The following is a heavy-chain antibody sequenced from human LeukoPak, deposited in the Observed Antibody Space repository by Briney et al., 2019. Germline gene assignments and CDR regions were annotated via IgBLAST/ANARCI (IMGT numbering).Heavy chain of an antibody. V-gene: IGHV4-39*01. Sequence: PSETLSLTCTVSGGSISSSSYYWGWIRQPPGKGLEWIGSIYYSGSTYYNPSLKSRVTISVDTSKNQFSLKLSSVTAADTAVYYCARLNWQWLFDYWGQGTLVTVSS. J-gene: IGHJ4*02. CDR2: IYYSGST. CDR1: GGSISSSSYY. CDR3: ARLNWQWLFDY. D-gene: IGHD6-19*01.